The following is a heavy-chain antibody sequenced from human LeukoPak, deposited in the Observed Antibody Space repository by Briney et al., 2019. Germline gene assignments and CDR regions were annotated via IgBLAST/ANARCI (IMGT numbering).Heavy chain of an antibody. CDR1: GFSFDNNA. J-gene: IGHJ4*02. CDR3: ARYAGAWYGYDY. CDR2: ITASAGTT. Sequence: GGSLRLSCVGSGFSFDNNAMTWVRQAPGKGLAWVSSITASAGTTDYAASVKGRFAISRDNSKNTLYLQMNSLRADDTAVYYCARYAGAWYGYDYWGQGNLVIVS. D-gene: IGHD5-18*01. V-gene: IGHV3-23*01.